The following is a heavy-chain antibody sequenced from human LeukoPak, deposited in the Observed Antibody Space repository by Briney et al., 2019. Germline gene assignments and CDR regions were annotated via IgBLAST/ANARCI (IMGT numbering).Heavy chain of an antibody. V-gene: IGHV3-48*04. CDR2: ISSSSSTI. CDR3: ARDRGTYGGNSNFDY. CDR1: GFTFSSYS. D-gene: IGHD4-23*01. J-gene: IGHJ4*02. Sequence: GGSLRLSCAASGFTFSSYSMNWVRQAPGKGLEWVSYISSSSSTIYYADSVKGRFTISRDNAKNSLYLQMNSLRAEDTAVYYCARDRGTYGGNSNFDYWGQGTLVTVSS.